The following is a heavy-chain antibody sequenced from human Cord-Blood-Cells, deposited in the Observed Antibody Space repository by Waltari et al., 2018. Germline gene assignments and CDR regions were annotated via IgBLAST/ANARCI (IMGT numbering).Heavy chain of an antibody. J-gene: IGHJ6*03. CDR2: INHSGST. CDR3: ARRGLYYYYYMDV. Sequence: VQLQQRGAGRLKPSETLSLTRAVYGGSFSGYYWSWICQPPGKGLEWIGEINHSGSTNYNPSLKSRVTISVDTSKNQFSLKLSSVTAADTAVYYCARRGLYYYYYMDVWGKGTTVTVSS. V-gene: IGHV4-34*01. CDR1: GGSFSGYY.